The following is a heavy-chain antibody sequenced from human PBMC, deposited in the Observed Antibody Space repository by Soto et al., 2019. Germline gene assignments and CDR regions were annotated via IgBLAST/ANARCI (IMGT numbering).Heavy chain of an antibody. V-gene: IGHV3-30*18. CDR1: GFTFSSYG. CDR2: ISYDGSNK. J-gene: IGHJ6*04. Sequence: PGGSLRLSCAASGFTFSSYGMHWVRQAPGKGLEWVAVISYDGSNKYYADSVKGRFTISRDNSKNTLYLQMNSLRAEDTAVYYCAKVKVSRWCGVLSYDYYYGMDVWGKGTMVTVSS. CDR3: AKVKVSRWCGVLSYDYYYGMDV. D-gene: IGHD3-10*01.